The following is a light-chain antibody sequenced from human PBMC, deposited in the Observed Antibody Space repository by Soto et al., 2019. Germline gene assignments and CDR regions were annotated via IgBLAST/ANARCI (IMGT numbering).Light chain of an antibody. Sequence: QSVPTQPPSMSGAPGQRGTISCTGSSSNIGAGYDVHWYQQHPGTAPKLLIFDNNNRPSGVPDRFSGSKSDTSASLAITGLQAEDEADYYCQSFDTSLSGFVVFGGGTKLTVL. CDR2: DNN. V-gene: IGLV1-40*01. CDR3: QSFDTSLSGFVV. CDR1: SSNIGAGYD. J-gene: IGLJ2*01.